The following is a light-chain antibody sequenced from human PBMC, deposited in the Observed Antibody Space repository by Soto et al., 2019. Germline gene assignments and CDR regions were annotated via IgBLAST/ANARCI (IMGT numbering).Light chain of an antibody. V-gene: IGLV2-23*02. J-gene: IGLJ2*01. Sequence: QSALTQPASVSGSPGQSITISCTGTSSDVGSYNLVSWYQQHPAKAPKLMIYEVSTRPSGVSNRLSGSKSGNTASLAISGLQAEDEADYYCCSYAGSSTFVVFGGGTQLTVL. CDR3: CSYAGSSTFVV. CDR1: SSDVGSYNL. CDR2: EVS.